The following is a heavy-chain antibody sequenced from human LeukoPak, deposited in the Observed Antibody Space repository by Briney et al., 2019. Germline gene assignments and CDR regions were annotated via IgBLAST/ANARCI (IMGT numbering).Heavy chain of an antibody. J-gene: IGHJ4*02. CDR3: ATIRHYYDSSGYSLDY. CDR1: GYTFTSYG. V-gene: IGHV1-18*01. CDR2: ISAYNGNT. D-gene: IGHD3-22*01. Sequence: ASVKVSCKASGYTFTSYGISWVRQAPGQGLEWMGWISAYNGNTNYAQKLQGRVTMTRNTSISTAYMELSSLRSEDTAVYYCATIRHYYDSSGYSLDYWGQGTLVTVSS.